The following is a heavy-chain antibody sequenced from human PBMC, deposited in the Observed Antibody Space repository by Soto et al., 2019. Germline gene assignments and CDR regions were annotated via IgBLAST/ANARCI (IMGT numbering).Heavy chain of an antibody. CDR2: IVPQFRTS. Sequence: QVQLVQSGADVKKPGSSVKVSCKASGGTFSSYAITWVRQAPGQGLEWMGGIVPQFRTSQYAEKFQGRVAITADKSTNTACLELRSLRSEDTAVYYCVRIVVPGFGSSYGMDVWGRGTTVTVSS. J-gene: IGHJ6*02. CDR1: GGTFSSYA. CDR3: VRIVVPGFGSSYGMDV. V-gene: IGHV1-69*06. D-gene: IGHD2-21*01.